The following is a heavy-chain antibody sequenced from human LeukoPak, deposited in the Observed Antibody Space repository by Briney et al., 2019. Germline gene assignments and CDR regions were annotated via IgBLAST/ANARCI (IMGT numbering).Heavy chain of an antibody. D-gene: IGHD6-13*01. V-gene: IGHV3-23*01. CDR2: ISGSGSIT. Sequence: GGSLRLSCAASGFTFSSYAMSWVRQAPGKGLEWVSGISGSGSITYYADSERGRFTISRDNSKNTLNLQMNSLRAEDTAVYYCAKDHLPAAGRHYYYYYGMDVWGQGTTVTVSS. CDR3: AKDHLPAAGRHYYYYYGMDV. J-gene: IGHJ6*02. CDR1: GFTFSSYA.